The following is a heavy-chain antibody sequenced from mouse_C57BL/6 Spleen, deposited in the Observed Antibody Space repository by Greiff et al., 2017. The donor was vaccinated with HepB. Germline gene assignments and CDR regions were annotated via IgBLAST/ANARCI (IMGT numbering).Heavy chain of an antibody. CDR2: IDPSDSYT. Sequence: LQQPGASVKLSCKASGYTFTSYWMQLVKQRPGQGLEWIGEIDPSDSYTNYNQKFKGKATLTVDTSSSTAYMQLSSLTSEDSAVYYCARGLYYDYDRGGLEYRGQGTTLTVSS. V-gene: IGHV1-50*01. D-gene: IGHD2-4*01. J-gene: IGHJ2*01. CDR3: ARGLYYDYDRGGLEY. CDR1: GYTFTSYW.